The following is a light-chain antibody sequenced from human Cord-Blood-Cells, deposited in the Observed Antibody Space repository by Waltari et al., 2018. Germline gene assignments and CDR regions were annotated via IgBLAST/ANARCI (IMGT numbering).Light chain of an antibody. CDR1: SSDVGGYNY. CDR2: AVS. CDR3: CSYAGSYTYV. J-gene: IGLJ1*01. Sequence: QSALTQPRSVSGSPGQSVTISCTGTSSDVGGYNYVSWYQQHPGKAPKLMIYAVSKRPSGVRYRFSGSKSGNTASLTISGLQAEDEADYYCCSYAGSYTYVFGTGTKVTVL. V-gene: IGLV2-11*01.